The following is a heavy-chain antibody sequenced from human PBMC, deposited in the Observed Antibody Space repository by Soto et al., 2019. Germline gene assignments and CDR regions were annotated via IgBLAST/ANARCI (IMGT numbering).Heavy chain of an antibody. J-gene: IGHJ3*02. Sequence: QVQLVESGGGVVQPGRSLRLSCAASGFTFSSYAMHWVRQAPGKGLEWVAVISYDGSNKYYADSVKGRFTISRDNSKNTLYLQMNSLRAEDTAVYYCARDLERFGELGAFDIWGQGTIVTVSS. V-gene: IGHV3-30-3*01. D-gene: IGHD3-10*01. CDR2: ISYDGSNK. CDR3: ARDLERFGELGAFDI. CDR1: GFTFSSYA.